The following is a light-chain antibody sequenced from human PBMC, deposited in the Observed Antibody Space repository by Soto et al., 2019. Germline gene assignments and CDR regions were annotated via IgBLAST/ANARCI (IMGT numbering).Light chain of an antibody. CDR3: MQGSHWLYT. J-gene: IGKJ2*01. CDR1: QSLVNSDGNTY. Sequence: DVVMTQSPLALPVTLGQPASISCRSSQSLVNSDGNTYLNWFQQRPGQSPRRLIYKVSNRDSGVPDRFSGSGSGTDFTLKISRVEAEDVGVYYCMQGSHWLYTFGQGTKLEIK. CDR2: KVS. V-gene: IGKV2-30*01.